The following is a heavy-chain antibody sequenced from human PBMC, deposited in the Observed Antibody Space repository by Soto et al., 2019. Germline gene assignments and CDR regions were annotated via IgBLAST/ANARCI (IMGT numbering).Heavy chain of an antibody. V-gene: IGHV4-34*01. CDR3: ARVGKKRVRSIAAAGPYYYYGMDV. D-gene: IGHD6-13*01. CDR1: GGSFSGYY. CDR2: INHSGST. J-gene: IGHJ6*02. Sequence: PSETLSLTCAVYGGSFSGYYWSWIRQPPGKGLEWIGEINHSGSTNYNPSLKSRVTISVDTSKNHFSLKLSSVTAADTAVYYCARVGKKRVRSIAAAGPYYYYGMDVWGQGTTVTVSS.